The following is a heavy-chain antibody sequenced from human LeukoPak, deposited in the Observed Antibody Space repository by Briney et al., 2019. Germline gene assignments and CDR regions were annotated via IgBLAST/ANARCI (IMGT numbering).Heavy chain of an antibody. CDR1: GYTFTSYG. J-gene: IGHJ5*02. CDR2: ISAYNGNT. V-gene: IGHV1-18*01. D-gene: IGHD2-15*01. Sequence: ASVKVSCKASGYTFTSYGISWVRQAPGQGLEWMGWISAYNGNTNYAQKLQGRVTMTADTSTSTAYMELRSLRSDDTAVYYCARDRSNPRWFDPWGQGTLVTVSS. CDR3: ARDRSNPRWFDP.